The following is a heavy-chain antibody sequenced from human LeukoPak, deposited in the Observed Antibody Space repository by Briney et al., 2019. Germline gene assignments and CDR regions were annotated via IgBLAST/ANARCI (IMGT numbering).Heavy chain of an antibody. CDR2: INHNGNVN. CDR3: ARGGGLDV. J-gene: IGHJ6*02. D-gene: IGHD3-16*01. V-gene: IGHV3-7*03. Sequence: GGSLRLSCAASGLTFSSYWMNWARQAPGKGLEWVASINHNGNVNYYVDSVKGRFTISRDNAKNSLYLQVSNMRAEDTAVYFCARGGGLDVWGQGATVTVSS. CDR1: GLTFSSYW.